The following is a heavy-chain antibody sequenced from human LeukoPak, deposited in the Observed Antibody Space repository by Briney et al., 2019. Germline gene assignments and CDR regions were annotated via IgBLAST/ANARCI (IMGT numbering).Heavy chain of an antibody. CDR2: INHSGST. CDR1: GGSFSGYY. Sequence: PSETLSLTCAVYGGSFSGYYWSWIRQPPGKGLEWIGEINHSGSTDYNPSLKSRVTISVDTSKNQFSLKLSSVTAADTAVYYCARDIAVAGMGDYWGQGTPVTVSS. J-gene: IGHJ4*02. V-gene: IGHV4-34*01. D-gene: IGHD6-19*01. CDR3: ARDIAVAGMGDY.